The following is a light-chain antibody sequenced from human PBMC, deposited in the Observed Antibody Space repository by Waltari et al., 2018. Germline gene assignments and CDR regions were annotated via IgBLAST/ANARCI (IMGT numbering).Light chain of an antibody. Sequence: EIVMTQSPATLSVSPGDRATLSCRASQSVRSNLGWYQQKPGKAPRLLIYGAFTRATGIPARFSGSGSGTVFTLTICSLQSEDFAVYYCQQYDNWSALTFGGGTKVEIK. CDR2: GAF. CDR3: QQYDNWSALT. CDR1: QSVRSN. J-gene: IGKJ4*01. V-gene: IGKV3-15*01.